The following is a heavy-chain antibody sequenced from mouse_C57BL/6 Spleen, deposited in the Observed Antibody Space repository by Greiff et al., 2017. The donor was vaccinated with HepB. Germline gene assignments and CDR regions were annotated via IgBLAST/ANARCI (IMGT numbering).Heavy chain of an antibody. CDR1: GYTFTSYW. CDR2: IYPGSGST. CDR3: ASESYYYGSSCAY. J-gene: IGHJ3*01. V-gene: IGHV1-55*01. D-gene: IGHD1-1*01. Sequence: VKLQQPGAELVKPGASVKMSCKASGYTFTSYWITWVKQRPGQGLEWIGDIYPGSGSTNYNEKFKSKATLTVDTSSSTAYMQLSSLTSEDSAVYYCASESYYYGSSCAYWGQGTLVTVSA.